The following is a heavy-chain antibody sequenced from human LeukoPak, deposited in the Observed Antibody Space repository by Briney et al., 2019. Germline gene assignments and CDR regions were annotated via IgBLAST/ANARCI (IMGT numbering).Heavy chain of an antibody. J-gene: IGHJ4*02. CDR2: INPGGGST. Sequence: ASVKVSCKASGYTFTSYYMHWVRQAPGQGLEWMGIINPGGGSTSYAQKFQGRVTMTRDMSTSTVYMELSSLRSEDTAVYYCARAHNPKKDRGYFDYWGQGTLVTVSS. CDR1: GYTFTSYY. V-gene: IGHV1-46*01. CDR3: ARAHNPKKDRGYFDY. D-gene: IGHD1-1*01.